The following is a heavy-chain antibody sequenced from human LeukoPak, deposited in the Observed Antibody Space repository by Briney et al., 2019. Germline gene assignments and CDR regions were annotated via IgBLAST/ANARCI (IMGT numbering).Heavy chain of an antibody. CDR1: GFTFSSYW. D-gene: IGHD3-9*01. CDR2: IKQDGSEK. CDR3: ARGLDILTGYTYFQH. J-gene: IGHJ1*01. V-gene: IGHV3-7*03. Sequence: GGSLRLSCAASGFTFSSYWMSWVRQAPGKGLEWVANIKQDGSEKYYVDSVKGRFTISRDNAKNSLYLQMNSLRAEDKAVYYCARGLDILTGYTYFQHWGQGTLVTVSS.